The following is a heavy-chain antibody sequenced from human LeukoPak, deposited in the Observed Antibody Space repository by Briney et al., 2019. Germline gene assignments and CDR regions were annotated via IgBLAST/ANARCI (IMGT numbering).Heavy chain of an antibody. V-gene: IGHV5-51*01. J-gene: IGHJ4*02. D-gene: IGHD3-22*01. Sequence: GESLKSSCKGSGYSFTSYWFGWVRQMPGKGLEWMGIIYPGDSDTRYSPSFQGQVTISADKSISTAYLQWSSLKASDTAMYYCARHADYVVVVTPPDYWGQGTLVTVSS. CDR3: ARHADYVVVVTPPDY. CDR2: IYPGDSDT. CDR1: GYSFTSYW.